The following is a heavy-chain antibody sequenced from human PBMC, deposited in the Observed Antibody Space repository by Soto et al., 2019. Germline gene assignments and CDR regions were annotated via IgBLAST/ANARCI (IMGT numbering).Heavy chain of an antibody. Sequence: PSETVSLTCTVSGGSVSSGSYYWSWIRQPPGKGLEWIGYIYYSGSTNYNPSLKSRVTISVDTSKNQFSLKLSSVTAADTAVYYCARVTGLGGGSYYFDYWGQGTLVAVSS. J-gene: IGHJ4*02. V-gene: IGHV4-61*01. D-gene: IGHD3-16*01. CDR1: GGSVSSGSYY. CDR2: IYYSGST. CDR3: ARVTGLGGGSYYFDY.